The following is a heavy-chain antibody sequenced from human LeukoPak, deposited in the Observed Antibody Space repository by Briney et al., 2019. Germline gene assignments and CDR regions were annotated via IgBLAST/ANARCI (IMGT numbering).Heavy chain of an antibody. J-gene: IGHJ4*02. CDR1: GFIFSSYW. CDR3: AKDGGSGSGGSSDY. Sequence: PGGSLRLSCAASGFIFSSYWMSWVRQAPGKGLDWVANIKLDGSEKNYVDSVKGRFTISRDNAKNSLYLQMNSLRAEDTAVYYCAKDGGSGSGGSSDYWGQGTLVTVSS. V-gene: IGHV3-7*01. D-gene: IGHD2-15*01. CDR2: IKLDGSEK.